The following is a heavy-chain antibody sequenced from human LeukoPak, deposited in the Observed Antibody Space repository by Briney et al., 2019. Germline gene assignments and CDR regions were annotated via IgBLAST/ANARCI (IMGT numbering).Heavy chain of an antibody. Sequence: GRCLRPACAASGLSFGDFAVSWVRQPPRQWRGWGTAVFGTGNSAFYAAAVQPRFAISRDHTQNPLYLPTNSLTAEDTAVHYCTKLEGHHLAEYYFDHWGQGTPVTVSS. CDR3: TKLEGHHLAEYYFDH. CDR1: GLSFGDFA. V-gene: IGHV3-23*01. J-gene: IGHJ4*02. CDR2: VFGTGNSA. D-gene: IGHD6-6*01.